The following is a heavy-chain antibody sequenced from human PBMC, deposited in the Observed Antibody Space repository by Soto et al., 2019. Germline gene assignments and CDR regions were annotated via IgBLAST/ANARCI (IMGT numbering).Heavy chain of an antibody. V-gene: IGHV2-5*02. J-gene: IGHJ4*02. CDR2: FYWDDDE. CDR1: GFSLSTRGVA. CDR3: VHRPTGYYFDY. Sequence: QITLKESGPTLVKPTQTLTLTCTFSGFSLSTRGVAVGWIRQPPGKTLEWLALFYWDDDEKYSPSLKSRLTVTKGTAENQGVLTMTNMDPVDTDTYDCVHRPTGYYFDYWGQGTLVTVSS. D-gene: IGHD3-9*01.